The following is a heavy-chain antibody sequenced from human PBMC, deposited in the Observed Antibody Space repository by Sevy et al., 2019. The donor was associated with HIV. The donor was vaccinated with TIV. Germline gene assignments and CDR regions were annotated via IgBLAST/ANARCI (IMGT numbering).Heavy chain of an antibody. J-gene: IGHJ4*02. CDR2: ISRSGTII. CDR1: GFRFSDHD. D-gene: IGHD1-26*01. CDR3: IGDYRGNYHKNYFDF. V-gene: IGHV3-11*01. Sequence: GGSLRLSCAASGFRFSDHDMSWIRQAPGKGLEWVSYISRSGTIIYYADSVRGRLTISRDNAKNSLFLQMNSLRVEDTATYYCIGDYRGNYHKNYFDFGGQGTLVTVSS.